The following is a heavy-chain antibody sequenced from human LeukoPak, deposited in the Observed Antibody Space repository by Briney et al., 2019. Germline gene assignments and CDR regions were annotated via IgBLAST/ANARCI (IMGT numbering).Heavy chain of an antibody. D-gene: IGHD2-21*02. J-gene: IGHJ4*02. CDR2: ISGSGGNT. CDR3: AKGTVVTLPTDY. Sequence: GGSLRLSCAASGFTFSSYAMSWVRQAPGKGLEWVSVISGSGGNTYYADSVKGRFTISRDNSKNTLYLQMNSLRAEDTAVYYCAKGTVVTLPTDYWGQGTLVTVSS. V-gene: IGHV3-23*01. CDR1: GFTFSSYA.